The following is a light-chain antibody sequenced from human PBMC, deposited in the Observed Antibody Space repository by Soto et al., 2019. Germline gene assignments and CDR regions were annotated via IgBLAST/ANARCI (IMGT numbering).Light chain of an antibody. V-gene: IGLV2-14*01. CDR3: SSYTSTATQV. CDR2: EVS. Sequence: QSALTQPASVSGSPGQSITVSCTGTSSDVGYYDYVSWYQQHPGKAPKLMIYEVSNRPSGVSNRFSGSKSGNTASLTISGLQTEDEADYYCSSYTSTATQVFGGGTKVTVL. J-gene: IGLJ3*02. CDR1: SSDVGYYDY.